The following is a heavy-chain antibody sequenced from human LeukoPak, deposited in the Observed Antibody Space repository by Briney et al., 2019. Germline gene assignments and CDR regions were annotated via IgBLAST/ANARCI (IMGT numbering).Heavy chain of an antibody. Sequence: GGSLRLSCAASGFTFSSYAMSWVRQAPGKGLEWVSGISGSGGSTYYADSVKGRFTISRDNSKKTLYLQMNSLTAEGTAVYYCAKDSCSGGSCYEDYWGQGTLVTVSP. J-gene: IGHJ4*02. CDR1: GFTFSSYA. CDR2: ISGSGGST. CDR3: AKDSCSGGSCYEDY. V-gene: IGHV3-23*01. D-gene: IGHD2-15*01.